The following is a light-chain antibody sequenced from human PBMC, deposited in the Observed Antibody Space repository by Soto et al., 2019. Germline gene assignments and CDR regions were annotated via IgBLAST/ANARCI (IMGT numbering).Light chain of an antibody. CDR3: QRYSSVWA. J-gene: IGKJ1*01. CDR1: QSIGTW. Sequence: EIRVTGCPFNMTKSVSDRVTITCRASQSIGTWLAWYQQKPGKAPNLLIYDASTLESGVPSRFSGSGSGTEFTLTISCLHPDDFATYYCQRYSSVWAFGQGTKVDIK. V-gene: IGKV1-5*01. CDR2: DAS.